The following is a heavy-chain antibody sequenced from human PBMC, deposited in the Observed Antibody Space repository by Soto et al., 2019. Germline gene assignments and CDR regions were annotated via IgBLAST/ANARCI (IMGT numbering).Heavy chain of an antibody. CDR3: ARDRNYDSSGYYLY. V-gene: IGHV1-3*01. J-gene: IGHJ4*02. D-gene: IGHD3-22*01. Sequence: QVQLVQSGAEVKRPGASVKVSCKASGYIFTRYAIHWVRQAPGQRLEWMGWIDAGNGNTKYSRNMQGRVKITSDTSASTVYMELSSLRPEDTAVYYCARDRNYDSSGYYLYWGQGTLVTVSS. CDR2: IDAGNGNT. CDR1: GYIFTRYA.